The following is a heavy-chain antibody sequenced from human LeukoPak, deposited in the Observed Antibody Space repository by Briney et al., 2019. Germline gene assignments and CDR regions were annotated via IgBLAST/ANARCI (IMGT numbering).Heavy chain of an antibody. J-gene: IGHJ3*02. D-gene: IGHD3-10*01. Sequence: GGSLRLSCAASGFTFDDYAMHWVRQAPGKGLEWVSGISWDSDSIGYADSVKGRFIISRDNAKNSLYLQMNSLRTEDTALYYCAKDNAYTTDGGAFDIWGQGTMVTVSS. V-gene: IGHV3-9*01. CDR2: ISWDSDSI. CDR3: AKDNAYTTDGGAFDI. CDR1: GFTFDDYA.